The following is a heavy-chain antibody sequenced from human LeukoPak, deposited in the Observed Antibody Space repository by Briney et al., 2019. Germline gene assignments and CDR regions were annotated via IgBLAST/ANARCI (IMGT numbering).Heavy chain of an antibody. D-gene: IGHD6-13*01. V-gene: IGHV3-7*04. J-gene: IGHJ4*02. Sequence: PGGSLRLSCAASGFTFSSYWMSWVRQAPGKGLEWVANIKQDGSEKYYVDSVKGRFTISRDNAKNSLYLQMNSLRAEDTAVYYCARGPLKYSSTRGTYFDYWGQGTLVTVSS. CDR2: IKQDGSEK. CDR1: GFTFSSYW. CDR3: ARGPLKYSSTRGTYFDY.